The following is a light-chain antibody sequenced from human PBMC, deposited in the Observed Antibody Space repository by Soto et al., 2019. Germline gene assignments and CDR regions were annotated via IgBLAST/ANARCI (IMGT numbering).Light chain of an antibody. V-gene: IGKV1-39*01. Sequence: DIQMTQSPSSLSASVGDRVTITCRASQSISNYLNWYQQKPGKAPKLLMFAASSLQSGVTSRFSGGGSGTDFTLPISSLQPEDFATYYCQQSYSTPRTFGQGTKVEIK. CDR2: AAS. CDR1: QSISNY. J-gene: IGKJ1*01. CDR3: QQSYSTPRT.